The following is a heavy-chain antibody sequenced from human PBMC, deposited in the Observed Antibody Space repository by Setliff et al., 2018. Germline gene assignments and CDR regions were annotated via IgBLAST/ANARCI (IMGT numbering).Heavy chain of an antibody. V-gene: IGHV4-38-2*02. CDR1: GYSISSGYI. CDR3: ARSITLVRGAYWNFDY. Sequence: PSETLSLTCTVSGYSISSGYIWGWIRQPPGKGLEWVGNIGHTSGSTNYNPSLKSRVTMSVDTPKNQFSLKLSSVTAADTAVYYCARSITLVRGAYWNFDYWGQGTLVTVSS. J-gene: IGHJ4*02. D-gene: IGHD3-10*01. CDR2: IGHTSGST.